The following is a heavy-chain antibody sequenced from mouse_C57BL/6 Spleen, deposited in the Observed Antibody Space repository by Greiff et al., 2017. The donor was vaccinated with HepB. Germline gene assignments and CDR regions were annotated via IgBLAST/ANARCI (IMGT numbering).Heavy chain of an antibody. J-gene: IGHJ4*01. CDR2: IYPGSGST. D-gene: IGHD2-3*01. Sequence: QVQLQQPGAELVKPGASVKMSCKASGYTFTSYWITWVKQRPGQGLEWIGDIYPGSGSTNYNEKFKSKATLTVDTSSSTAYMQLSSLTSEDSAVYYCARKGIYDCYPYYAMDYWGQGTSVTVSS. CDR1: GYTFTSYW. CDR3: ARKGIYDCYPYYAMDY. V-gene: IGHV1-55*01.